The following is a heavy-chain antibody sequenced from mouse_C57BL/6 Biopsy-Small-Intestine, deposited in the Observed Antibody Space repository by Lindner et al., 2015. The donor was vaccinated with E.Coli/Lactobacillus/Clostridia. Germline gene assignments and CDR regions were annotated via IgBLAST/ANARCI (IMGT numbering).Heavy chain of an antibody. CDR1: GYSFTDYN. CDR2: INPNYGTT. CDR3: ASPRYYGSSYFDC. V-gene: IGHV1-39*01. D-gene: IGHD1-1*01. J-gene: IGHJ2*01. Sequence: VQLQESGPELVKPGASVKISCKASGYSFTDYNMNWVKQSNGKSLEWIGVINPNYGTTSYNQKFKGKATLTVDQSSSTAYMQLNSLTSEDSAVYFCASPRYYGSSYFDCWGQGTTLTVSS.